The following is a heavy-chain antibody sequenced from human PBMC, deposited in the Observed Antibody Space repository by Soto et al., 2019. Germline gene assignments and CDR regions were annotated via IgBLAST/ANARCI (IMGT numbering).Heavy chain of an antibody. J-gene: IGHJ4*02. CDR1: DFDFSSYG. CDR3: ARDSGWPILNFDN. V-gene: IGHV3-30*03. Sequence: RRLSCAASDFDFSSYGIHWVRQAPGKGLEWVAASSYDGRETFYADSAKGRFTVSKEMSKNTAFLQMNALRYEDTAVYFCARDSGWPILNFDNWGQGTPVTVSS. CDR2: SSYDGRET. D-gene: IGHD3-10*01.